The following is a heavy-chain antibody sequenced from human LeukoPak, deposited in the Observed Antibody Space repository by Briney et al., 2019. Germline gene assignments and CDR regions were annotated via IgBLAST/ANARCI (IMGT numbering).Heavy chain of an antibody. CDR2: ISYDGSNK. CDR3: AKGRVGYSGYDYLFPDY. V-gene: IGHV3-30*18. Sequence: GRSLRLSCAASGFTFSSYGMHWVRQAPGKGLEWVAVISYDGSNKYYADSVKGRFTISRDNSKNTLYLQMNSLRAEDTAVYYCAKGRVGYSGYDYLFPDYWGQGTLVIVSS. J-gene: IGHJ4*02. D-gene: IGHD5-12*01. CDR1: GFTFSSYG.